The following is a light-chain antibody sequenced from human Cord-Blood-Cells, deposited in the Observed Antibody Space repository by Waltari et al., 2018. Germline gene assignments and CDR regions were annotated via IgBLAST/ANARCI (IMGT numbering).Light chain of an antibody. CDR2: GAS. J-gene: IGKJ2*01. Sequence: LSVSPGERATLSCRASQSVSSNLAWYQQKPGQAPRLLIYGASTRATGIPARFSGSGSGTEFTLTISSLQSEDFAVYYCQQYNNWPPVTFGQGTKLEIK. CDR1: QSVSSN. V-gene: IGKV3-15*01. CDR3: QQYNNWPPVT.